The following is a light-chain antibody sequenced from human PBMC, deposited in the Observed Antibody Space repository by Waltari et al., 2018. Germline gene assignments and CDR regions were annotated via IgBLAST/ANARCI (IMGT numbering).Light chain of an antibody. V-gene: IGKV4-1*01. J-gene: IGKJ4*01. CDR1: QSVLYSSNNKNY. CDR3: QQYYSTPPT. CDR2: CAS. Sequence: DIVMTQSPDSLAVSLGERATINCKSSQSVLYSSNNKNYLAWYQQKPGQPPKLLIYCASTRASGIPYRFSGSGSGTDFTLTISSLQAEDVAVYYCQQYYSTPPTFGGGTKVEIK.